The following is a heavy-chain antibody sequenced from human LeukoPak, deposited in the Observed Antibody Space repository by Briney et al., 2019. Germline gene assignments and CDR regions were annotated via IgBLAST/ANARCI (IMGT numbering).Heavy chain of an antibody. CDR1: GFTFSSYA. CDR2: TSGSGIST. D-gene: IGHD3-10*01. V-gene: IGHV3-23*01. Sequence: GGSLRLSCAASGFTFSSYAMSWVRQAPGKGLEWVSVTSGSGISTYYADSVKGRFTLSRDNSKNTLYLQMNSLRAEDTAVYFCAKLATNYGSGSLYFDYWGQGTLVTVSS. CDR3: AKLATNYGSGSLYFDY. J-gene: IGHJ4*02.